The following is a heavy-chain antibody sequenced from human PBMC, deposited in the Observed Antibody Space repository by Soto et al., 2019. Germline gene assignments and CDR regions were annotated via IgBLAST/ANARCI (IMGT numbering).Heavy chain of an antibody. V-gene: IGHV3-30*18. CDR3: AKGPYDSSGYYPWYNWFDP. CDR2: ISCDGSIE. J-gene: IGHJ5*02. D-gene: IGHD3-22*01. Sequence: PXGSLRLSCAASGFSXSDHCLHWVRQAPGKGLVWVAVISCDGSIEYYADSVKGRFTISRDNSKNTLYLQMNSLRAEDTAVYYCAKGPYDSSGYYPWYNWFDPWGQGTLVTVSS. CDR1: GFSXSDHC.